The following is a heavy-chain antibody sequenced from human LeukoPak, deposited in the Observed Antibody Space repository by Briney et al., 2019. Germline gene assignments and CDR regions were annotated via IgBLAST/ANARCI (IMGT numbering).Heavy chain of an antibody. CDR3: TRGLVV. V-gene: IGHV3-48*03. D-gene: IGHD2-2*01. CDR2: ISSGGTTI. Sequence: PGESLRLSCAASGFTFSEFEMNWVRQAPGEGLEWVSDISSGGTTIFYADSVKGRFTISRDNAKDSLYLQMNSLRDEDTAIYYCTRGLVVWGQGALVTVSS. J-gene: IGHJ4*02. CDR1: GFTFSEFE.